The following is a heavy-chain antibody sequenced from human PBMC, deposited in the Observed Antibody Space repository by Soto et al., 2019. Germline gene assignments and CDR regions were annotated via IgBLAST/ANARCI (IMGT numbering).Heavy chain of an antibody. V-gene: IGHV3-74*01. CDR1: GFDSSYYW. CDR2: IDPDRTYT. CDR3: ARGARTISAGAGAY. Sequence: GGSLRLSCALSGFDSSYYWIQWFRQSPGKGLEWVSPIDPDRTYTNYADSVKGRFSVSRDNAKKTIYLQMNTLTADDTAVYYCARGARTISAGAGAYWGQGTLVTVSS. J-gene: IGHJ1*01. D-gene: IGHD6-19*01.